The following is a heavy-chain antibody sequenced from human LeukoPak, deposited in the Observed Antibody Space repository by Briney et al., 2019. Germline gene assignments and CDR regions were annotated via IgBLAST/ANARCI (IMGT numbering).Heavy chain of an antibody. CDR2: IYYSGST. Sequence: SETLSLTCTVSGGSISSSSYYWGWLRQPPGKGLEWIGSIYYSGSTYYNPSLKSQVTISVDTSKNQFSLKLSSVTAADTAVYYCARTPYYYDSSGYYYFDYWGQGTLVTVSS. D-gene: IGHD3-22*01. V-gene: IGHV4-39*01. CDR3: ARTPYYYDSSGYYYFDY. J-gene: IGHJ4*02. CDR1: GGSISSSSYY.